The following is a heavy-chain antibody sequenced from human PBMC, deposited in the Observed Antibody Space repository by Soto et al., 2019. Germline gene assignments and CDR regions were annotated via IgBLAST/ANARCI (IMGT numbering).Heavy chain of an antibody. Sequence: QVQLQESGPGLVKPSETLSLTCTVSGGSITGYYWSWIRQPPGKGLEWIGYIFYGGNTLYTPSLKSRVTISIDTSRNQFSLKLSSVTAADTAVYYCARHDVIPQLQNGMGVWGQGTTVTVSS. J-gene: IGHJ6*02. V-gene: IGHV4-59*01. CDR3: ARHDVIPQLQNGMGV. CDR2: IFYGGNT. CDR1: GGSITGYY. D-gene: IGHD1-1*01.